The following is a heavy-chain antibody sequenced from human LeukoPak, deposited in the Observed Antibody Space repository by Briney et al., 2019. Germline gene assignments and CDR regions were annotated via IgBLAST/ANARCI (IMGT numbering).Heavy chain of an antibody. Sequence: GGSLRLSCAASGFTFSSFAMSWIRQAPGKGLEWVSAIRANGVSTYYADSVKGRFTISRDNSKNTLYLQMNTLRAEDTTVYFCAKELPIVIIPAAIDYWGQGTLVTVSS. CDR3: AKELPIVIIPAAIDY. CDR1: GFTFSSFA. V-gene: IGHV3-23*01. J-gene: IGHJ4*02. CDR2: IRANGVST. D-gene: IGHD2-2*01.